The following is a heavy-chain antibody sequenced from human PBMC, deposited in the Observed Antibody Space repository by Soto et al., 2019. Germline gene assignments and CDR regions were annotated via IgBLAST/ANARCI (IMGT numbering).Heavy chain of an antibody. Sequence: LRLSWATFGVTISDNVMNWVRQAPGKGLEWVAVIYSEGRTYYADSVKGRFSISRDSSKNTVYLQMNSLRAEDTAVYYCAKDANWSYDLWGRGNLVTVSS. CDR1: GVTISDNV. V-gene: IGHV3-53*01. J-gene: IGHJ2*01. CDR2: IYSEGRT. CDR3: AKDANWSYDL.